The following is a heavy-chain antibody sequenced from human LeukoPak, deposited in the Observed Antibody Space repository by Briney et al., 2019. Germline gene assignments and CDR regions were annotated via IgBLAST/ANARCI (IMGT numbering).Heavy chain of an antibody. V-gene: IGHV3-48*03. D-gene: IGHD5-12*01. J-gene: IGHJ4*02. CDR3: VKGRYSANDYGGDY. CDR1: GFTFSSYE. CDR2: ISSSGGSI. Sequence: GGSLRLSCAASGFTFSSYEMNWVRQAPGKGLEWISYISSSGGSIHYADSVKGRFTISRDNAKNALLLQMNSLRAEDTAVYYCVKGRYSANDYGGDYWGQGTLVTVSS.